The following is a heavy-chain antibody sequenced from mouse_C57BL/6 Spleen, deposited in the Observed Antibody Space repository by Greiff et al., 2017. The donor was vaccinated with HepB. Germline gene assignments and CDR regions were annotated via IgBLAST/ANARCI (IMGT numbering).Heavy chain of an antibody. V-gene: IGHV1-82*01. J-gene: IGHJ3*01. Sequence: QVQLQQSGPELVKPGASVKISCKASCYAFSSSWMNWVKQRPGKGLEWIGRIYPGDGDTNYNGRFKGKATLTADTSSSTAYMKLSSLTSEDSAVYFCASLTGNGFAYWGQGTRVTVSA. D-gene: IGHD4-1*01. CDR2: IYPGDGDT. CDR3: ASLTGNGFAY. CDR1: CYAFSSSW.